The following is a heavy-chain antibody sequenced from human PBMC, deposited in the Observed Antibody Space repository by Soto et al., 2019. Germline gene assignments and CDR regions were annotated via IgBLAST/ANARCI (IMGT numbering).Heavy chain of an antibody. Sequence: QVQLVQSGAEVKKPGSSVKVSCKASGGTFSSYAISWVRQAPGQGLEWMGGIIPIFGTANYAQKFQGRVTITADEATSTADMELSSLRSEDTAVYYCASTIVVVVAAHYYYYGMDVWGQGTTVTVSS. CDR1: GGTFSSYA. V-gene: IGHV1-69*12. D-gene: IGHD2-15*01. J-gene: IGHJ6*02. CDR2: IIPIFGTA. CDR3: ASTIVVVVAAHYYYYGMDV.